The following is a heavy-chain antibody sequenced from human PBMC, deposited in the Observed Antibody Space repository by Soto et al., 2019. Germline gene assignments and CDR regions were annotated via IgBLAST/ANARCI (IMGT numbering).Heavy chain of an antibody. CDR2: IYYSGST. D-gene: IGHD3-22*01. CDR3: ARDYFDSSDYTTNWFEP. Sequence: SETLSLTCTVSGGSISSYYWSWIRQPPGKGLEWIGYIYYSGSTYYNPSLKSRVTISVDRSKNQFSLKLSSVTAADTALYYCARDYFDSSDYTTNWFEPWGQGALVTVSS. V-gene: IGHV4-59*12. CDR1: GGSISSYY. J-gene: IGHJ5*02.